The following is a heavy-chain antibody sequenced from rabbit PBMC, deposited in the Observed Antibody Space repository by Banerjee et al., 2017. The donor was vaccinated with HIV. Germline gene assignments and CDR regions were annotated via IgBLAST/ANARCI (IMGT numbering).Heavy chain of an antibody. CDR1: GFDLSSYYY. CDR3: ARMDHGSGYWGAFDP. J-gene: IGHJ2*01. Sequence: QSLEESGGGLVKPEGSLTLTCKASGFDLSSYYYMCWVRQAPGKGLEWIACIYAGSSSDTYYASWAKGRFTISKTSSTTVTLQMTSLTAADTATYFCARMDHGSGYWGAFDPWGPGTLVTVS. D-gene: IGHD1-1*01. V-gene: IGHV1S40*01. CDR2: IYAGSSSDT.